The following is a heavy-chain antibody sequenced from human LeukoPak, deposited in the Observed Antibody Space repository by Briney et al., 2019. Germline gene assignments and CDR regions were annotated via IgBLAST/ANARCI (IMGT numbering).Heavy chain of an antibody. D-gene: IGHD1-26*01. CDR2: IYSGGST. CDR1: GFTVSSNY. CDR3: ARTTSSGELPFDY. Sequence: AGGSLRLSCAASGFTVSSNYMSWVRQAPGKGLEWVSVIYSGGSTYYADSVKGRFTISRDNSKNTLYLQMNSLRAEDTAVYYCARTTSSGELPFDYWGQGTLVTVSS. V-gene: IGHV3-53*01. J-gene: IGHJ4*02.